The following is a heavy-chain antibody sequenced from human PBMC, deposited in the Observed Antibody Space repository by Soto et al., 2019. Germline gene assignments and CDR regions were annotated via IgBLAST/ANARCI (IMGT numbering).Heavy chain of an antibody. Sequence: GASVKGSCKASGYTFTGHYIHWVRQAPEQGPEWMGEIGPESGATRYAQKFQGRVTMTGDTSITTVYMELKNLSPDDTAVYYCGRGRSGQIVVFYWGQGTPVTVSS. CDR1: GYTFTGHY. V-gene: IGHV1-2*02. J-gene: IGHJ4*02. CDR2: IGPESGAT. CDR3: GRGRSGQIVVFY. D-gene: IGHD1-26*01.